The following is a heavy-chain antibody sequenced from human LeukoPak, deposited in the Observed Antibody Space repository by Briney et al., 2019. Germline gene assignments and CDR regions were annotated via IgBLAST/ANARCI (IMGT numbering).Heavy chain of an antibody. CDR3: AGGGYTYGYDY. Sequence: GGSLRLSCAASGITFSNYWMTWVRQAPGKGLEWVANIKPDGSDKYYVDPVKGRFTISRDNSKNSLYLEMNSLRAEDTALYYCAGGGYTYGYDYWGQGTLVTVSS. CDR1: GITFSNYW. CDR2: IKPDGSDK. J-gene: IGHJ4*02. V-gene: IGHV3-7*03. D-gene: IGHD5-18*01.